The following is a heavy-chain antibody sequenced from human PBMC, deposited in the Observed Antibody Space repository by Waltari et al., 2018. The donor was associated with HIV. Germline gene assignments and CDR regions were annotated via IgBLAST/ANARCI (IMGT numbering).Heavy chain of an antibody. V-gene: IGHV3-48*01. Sequence: EVQLVESGGGLVQPGGSLRLSCAVSGFTFSNYNMNWVRQAPGKGLEWVSYISSSGTTIYYADSVKGRFTISRDNAKNSLYLQMNSLRAEDTAVYYCARPVASTTRESWFDPWGQGTLVTVSS. CDR3: ARPVASTTRESWFDP. J-gene: IGHJ5*02. CDR2: ISSSGTTI. CDR1: GFTFSNYN. D-gene: IGHD4-4*01.